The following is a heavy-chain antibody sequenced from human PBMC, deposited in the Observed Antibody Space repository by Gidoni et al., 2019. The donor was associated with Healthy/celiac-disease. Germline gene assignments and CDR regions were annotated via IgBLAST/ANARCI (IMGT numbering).Heavy chain of an antibody. D-gene: IGHD6-13*01. CDR2: INHSGST. J-gene: IGHJ4*02. Sequence: QVQLQQWGAGLLKPSETLSLTCAVDGGSFSGYYWSWIRQPPGKGLEWIGEINHSGSTNYNPSLKSRVTISVDTSKNQFSLKLSSVTAADTAVYYCARGIAAADSTPHFDYWGQGTLVTVSS. V-gene: IGHV4-34*01. CDR1: GGSFSGYY. CDR3: ARGIAAADSTPHFDY.